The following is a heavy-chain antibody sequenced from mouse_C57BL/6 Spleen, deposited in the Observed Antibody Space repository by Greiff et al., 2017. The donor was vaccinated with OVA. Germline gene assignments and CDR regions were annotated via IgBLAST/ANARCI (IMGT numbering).Heavy chain of an antibody. CDR3: ARTYSNYLDY. Sequence: QVQLQQPGAELVKPGASVKLSCKASGYTFTSYWMQWVKQRPGQGLEWIGEIDPSDSYTNYNRKFKGKATLTVDTSSSTAYMQLSSLTSEDSAVYYCARTYSNYLDYWGQGTTLTVSS. CDR2: IDPSDSYT. J-gene: IGHJ2*01. D-gene: IGHD2-5*01. V-gene: IGHV1-50*01. CDR1: GYTFTSYW.